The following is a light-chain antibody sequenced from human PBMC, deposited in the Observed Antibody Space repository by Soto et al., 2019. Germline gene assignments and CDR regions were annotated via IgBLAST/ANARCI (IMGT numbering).Light chain of an antibody. Sequence: QPVLTQAPSAPGTPGQRVTISCSGSSSNIGSNTVNWYQQLPGTAPKLLIFTNNQRPSGVPDRFSGSKSGTSGSLAISGLQSEDEADYYCAAWDDSLNGYVFGAGTKLTVL. CDR3: AAWDDSLNGYV. CDR2: TNN. CDR1: SSNIGSNT. J-gene: IGLJ1*01. V-gene: IGLV1-44*01.